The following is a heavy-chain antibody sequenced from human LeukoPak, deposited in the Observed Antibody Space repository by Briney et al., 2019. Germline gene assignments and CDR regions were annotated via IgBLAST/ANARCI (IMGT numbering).Heavy chain of an antibody. D-gene: IGHD2-2*01. J-gene: IGHJ5*02. CDR2: INPNSGGT. Sequence: ASVKVSCKASGYTFTGHYMHWVRQAPGQGLEWMGWINPNSGGTNYAQKFQGRVTMTRDTSISTAYMELSRLRSDDTAVYYCAREQLGGYCSSTSCYNWFDPWGQGTLVTVSS. CDR3: AREQLGGYCSSTSCYNWFDP. CDR1: GYTFTGHY. V-gene: IGHV1-2*02.